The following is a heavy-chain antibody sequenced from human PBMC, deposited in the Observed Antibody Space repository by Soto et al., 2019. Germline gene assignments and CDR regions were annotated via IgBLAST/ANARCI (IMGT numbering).Heavy chain of an antibody. V-gene: IGHV4-30-2*01. D-gene: IGHD3-22*01. CDR3: ARDVAYDSATFDI. Sequence: PSETLSLTCDVSGVSIISGDYSFNCIRRPPWIGLEWIGYIYHSGSTYYNPSLKSRVSMSVDRSKNQFSLKLNSVSAADTAVYYCARDVAYDSATFDIWGQGTMVTVSS. CDR1: GVSIISGDYS. J-gene: IGHJ3*02. CDR2: IYHSGST.